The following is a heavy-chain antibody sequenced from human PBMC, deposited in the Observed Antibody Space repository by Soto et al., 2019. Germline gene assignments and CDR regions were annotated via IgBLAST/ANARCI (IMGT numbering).Heavy chain of an antibody. D-gene: IGHD3-22*01. CDR2: ISYDGSNK. V-gene: IGHV3-30-3*01. CDR3: ARDPSPLNYYDSSGYYPPYYFDY. J-gene: IGHJ4*02. Sequence: LRLSCAASGFTFSSYAMHWVRQAPGKGLEWVAVISYDGSNKYYADSVKGRFTISRDNSKNTLYLQMNSLRAEDTAVYYCARDPSPLNYYDSSGYYPPYYFDYWGQGTLVTVSS. CDR1: GFTFSSYA.